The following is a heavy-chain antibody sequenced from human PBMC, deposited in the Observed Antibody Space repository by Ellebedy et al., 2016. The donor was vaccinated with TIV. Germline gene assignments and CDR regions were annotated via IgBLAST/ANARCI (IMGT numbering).Heavy chain of an antibody. CDR1: GFTFSSYS. V-gene: IGHV3-21*01. CDR2: ISSSSSYI. Sequence: GESLKISXAASGFTFSSYSMNWVRQAPGKGLEWVSSISSSSSYIYYADSVKGRFTISRDNAKNSLYLQMNSLRAEDTAVYYCARDPGDSSGWPYYYYGMDVWGQGTTVTVSS. D-gene: IGHD6-19*01. J-gene: IGHJ6*02. CDR3: ARDPGDSSGWPYYYYGMDV.